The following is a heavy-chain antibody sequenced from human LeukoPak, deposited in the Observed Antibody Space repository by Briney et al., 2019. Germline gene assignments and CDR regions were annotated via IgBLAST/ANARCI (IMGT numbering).Heavy chain of an antibody. CDR1: GYTFTGQY. D-gene: IGHD6-19*01. J-gene: IGHJ4*02. Sequence: ASVKVSCKASGYTFTGQYIHWVRQAPGQGLEWMGWINPNSGGTVYAQKFQGRVTMTRDTSISTAYMELSSLKSDDTAVYYCATRVAVAGRGFDYWGQGTLVTVS. CDR2: INPNSGGT. CDR3: ATRVAVAGRGFDY. V-gene: IGHV1-2*02.